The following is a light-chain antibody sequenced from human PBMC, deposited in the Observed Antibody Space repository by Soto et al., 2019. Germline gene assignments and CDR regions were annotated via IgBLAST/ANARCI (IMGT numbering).Light chain of an antibody. CDR2: DVS. Sequence: QSVLTQPASVSGSPXXXITISCXXXXXDVGAYNFVSWYQQHPGKVPKLMIFDVSSRPSGVSDRFSGSKSGNTASLTISGLQAEDEGDYYCSSYTSSSTHVFGRGTKVTVL. CDR1: XXDVGAYNF. CDR3: SSYTSSSTHV. J-gene: IGLJ1*01. V-gene: IGLV2-14*03.